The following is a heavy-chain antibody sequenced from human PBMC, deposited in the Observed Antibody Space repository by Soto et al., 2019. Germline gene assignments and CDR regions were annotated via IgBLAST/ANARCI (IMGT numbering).Heavy chain of an antibody. J-gene: IGHJ5*02. CDR1: GVSIDNFF. V-gene: IGHV4-59*01. CDR3: ARDRGGITVSSKPMGAWFAP. CDR2: VSQWGTTASMSEGETT. D-gene: IGHD3-10*01. Sequence: QVQLQESGPGLLRPSETLSLTCTVSGVSIDNFFWIWIRQTPGKGLEWIGYVSQWGTTASMSEGETTTYYPSIQSRATISLDLPKKQFSLRLTSVTAADTAVYYCARDRGGITVSSKPMGAWFAPWVQVTLVTVSS.